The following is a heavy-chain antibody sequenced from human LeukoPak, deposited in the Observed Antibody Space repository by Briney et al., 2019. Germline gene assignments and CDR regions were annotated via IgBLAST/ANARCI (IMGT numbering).Heavy chain of an antibody. CDR3: ARYDSRGSASTRFDY. Sequence: SETLSLTCSVSGGSSSSSSYYWGWIRQPPGKGLEWIGSIHDSGSTDYNPSLMNRVTMSVDTSKNHFSLKLTSVTAADTAVYYCARYDSRGSASTRFDYWGQGILVTISS. V-gene: IGHV4-39*02. J-gene: IGHJ4*02. D-gene: IGHD3-16*01. CDR2: IHDSGST. CDR1: GGSSSSSSYY.